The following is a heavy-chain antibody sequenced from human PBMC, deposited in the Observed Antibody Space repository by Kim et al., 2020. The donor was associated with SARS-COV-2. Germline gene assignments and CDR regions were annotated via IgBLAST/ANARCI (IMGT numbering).Heavy chain of an antibody. CDR1: GYSFTSYW. V-gene: IGHV5-51*01. CDR3: ARMPLTMVRGVIINPYYFDY. CDR2: IYPGDSDT. D-gene: IGHD3-10*01. J-gene: IGHJ4*02. Sequence: GESLKISCKGSGYSFTSYWIGWVRQMPGKGLEWMGIIYPGDSDTRYSPSFQGQVTISADKSISTAYLQWSSLKASDTAMYYCARMPLTMVRGVIINPYYFDYWGQGTLVTVSS.